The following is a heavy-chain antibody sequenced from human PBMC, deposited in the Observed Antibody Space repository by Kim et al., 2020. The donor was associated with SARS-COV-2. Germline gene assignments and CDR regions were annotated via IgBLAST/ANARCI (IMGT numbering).Heavy chain of an antibody. CDR3: ASTYRYCSSTSCYGEGYGMDV. J-gene: IGHJ6*02. V-gene: IGHV3-66*01. CDR2: IYSGGST. Sequence: GGSLRLSCAASGFTVSSNYMSWVRQAPGKGLEWVSVIYSGGSTYYADSVKGRFTISRDNSKNTLYLQMNSLRAEDTAVYYCASTYRYCSSTSCYGEGYGMDVWGQGTTVTVSS. D-gene: IGHD2-2*01. CDR1: GFTVSSNY.